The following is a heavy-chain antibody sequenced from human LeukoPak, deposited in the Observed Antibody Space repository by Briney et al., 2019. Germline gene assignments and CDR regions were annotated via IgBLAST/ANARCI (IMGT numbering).Heavy chain of an antibody. CDR1: GFTFSSYA. CDR2: IIGSSGDT. Sequence: GGSLRLSCAASGFTFSSYAMNWVRQAPGKGLEWVSLIIGSSGDTFYADSVKGRFTISRDNSKNTLFLQMNSLRAGDTALYYCAKGAYDYIEMGYIDYWGQGTQVTVSS. J-gene: IGHJ4*02. D-gene: IGHD5-12*01. CDR3: AKGAYDYIEMGYIDY. V-gene: IGHV3-23*01.